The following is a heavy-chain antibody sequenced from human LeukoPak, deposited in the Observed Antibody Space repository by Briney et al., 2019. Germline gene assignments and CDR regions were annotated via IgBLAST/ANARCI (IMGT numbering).Heavy chain of an antibody. CDR3: AKASSGNVDLDY. D-gene: IGHD1-26*01. J-gene: IGHJ4*02. V-gene: IGHV3-23*01. CDR1: GFTFNNYA. Sequence: GGSLRLSCAASGFTFNNYAMTWVRQAPGKGLEWVSGITAGGDRTFYADSVKGRFTISRDNSKNTLYLQMNSLKVEDTAVYYCAKASSGNVDLDYWGQGTLVTVSS. CDR2: ITAGGDRT.